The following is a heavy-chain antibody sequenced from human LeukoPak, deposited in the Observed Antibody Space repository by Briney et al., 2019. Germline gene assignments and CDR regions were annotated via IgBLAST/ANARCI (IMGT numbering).Heavy chain of an antibody. CDR2: IYTSGST. CDR1: GGSISSGSYY. CDR3: AREKMITMLRGVGFDY. V-gene: IGHV4-61*09. J-gene: IGHJ4*02. Sequence: PSQTLSLTCTVSGGSISSGSYYWSWIRQPAGKGLEWIGHIYTSGSTNYNPSLKSRVTISVDTSKNQFSLMLSSVTAADTAVYYCAREKMITMLRGVGFDYWGQGTLVTASS. D-gene: IGHD3-10*01.